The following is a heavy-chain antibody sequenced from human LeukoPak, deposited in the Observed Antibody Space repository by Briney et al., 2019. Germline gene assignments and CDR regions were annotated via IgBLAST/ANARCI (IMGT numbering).Heavy chain of an antibody. J-gene: IGHJ4*02. CDR3: ARADGSHYGLKDY. D-gene: IGHD1-26*01. Sequence: PGGSLRLSCAASGFTFSSYAMHWVRQAPGKGLEWVAVISYDGSNKYYADSVKGRFTISRDNSKNTLYLQMNSLRAEDTGLYYCARADGSHYGLKDYWGQGTLVTVSS. V-gene: IGHV3-30*04. CDR1: GFTFSSYA. CDR2: ISYDGSNK.